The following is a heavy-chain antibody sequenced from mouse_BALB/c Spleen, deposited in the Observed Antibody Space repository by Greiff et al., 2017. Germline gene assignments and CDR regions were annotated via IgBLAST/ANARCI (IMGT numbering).Heavy chain of an antibody. D-gene: IGHD2-10*01. CDR3: ARNPTMGGYFDV. CDR2: IYPGSGNT. CDR1: GYTFTDYY. Sequence: VKLQESGAELARPGASVKLSCKASGYTFTDYYINWVKQRTGQGLEWIGEIYPGSGNTYYNEKFKGKATLTADKSSSTAYMQLSSLTSEDSAVYFCARNPTMGGYFDVWGAGTTVTVSS. V-gene: IGHV1-77*01. J-gene: IGHJ1*01.